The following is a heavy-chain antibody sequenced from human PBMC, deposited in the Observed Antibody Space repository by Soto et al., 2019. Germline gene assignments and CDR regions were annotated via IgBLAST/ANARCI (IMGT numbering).Heavy chain of an antibody. D-gene: IGHD6-6*01. J-gene: IGHJ6*02. CDR3: ASQQLGPYYYYGMDG. CDR1: GGTFSSYA. V-gene: IGHV1-69*12. CDR2: IIPIFGTA. Sequence: QVQLVQSGAEVKKPGSSVKVSCKASGGTFSSYAISWVRQAPGQWLGWMGGIIPIFGTANYAQKFQGRVTITADESMSTADRELSSLRSEETAVYYCASQQLGPYYYYGMDGWGQGTTVTVSS.